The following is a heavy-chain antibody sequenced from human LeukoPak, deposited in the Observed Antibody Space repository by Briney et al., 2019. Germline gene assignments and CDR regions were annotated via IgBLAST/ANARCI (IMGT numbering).Heavy chain of an antibody. CDR2: IYSGGST. V-gene: IGHV3-53*01. J-gene: IGHJ2*01. Sequence: PGGSLRLSCAASGFTVSTNYMSWVRQAPGKGLEWVSIIYSGGSTSYADSVKGRFTISRDISQNSLFLQMSSLRAEDTAVYYCARSPRIYDSSGYYLVEYFDLWGRGTLVTVSS. D-gene: IGHD3-22*01. CDR1: GFTVSTNY. CDR3: ARSPRIYDSSGYYLVEYFDL.